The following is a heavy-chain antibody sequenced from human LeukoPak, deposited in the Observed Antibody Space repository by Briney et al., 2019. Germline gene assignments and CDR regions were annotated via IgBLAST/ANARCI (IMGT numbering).Heavy chain of an antibody. CDR1: EFTFSDHY. CDR2: TRNKANSYTT. J-gene: IGHJ6*02. D-gene: IGHD2-2*01. CDR3: ARTSVCSSISCRNRLDV. Sequence: GGSLRLSCAASEFTFSDHYMDWVRQAPGKGLEWVGHTRNKANSYTTEYAASVKGRFTISRDDSKNSLYLQMNSLKTEDTAVYYCARTSVCSSISCRNRLDVWGQGTTVTVSS. V-gene: IGHV3-72*01.